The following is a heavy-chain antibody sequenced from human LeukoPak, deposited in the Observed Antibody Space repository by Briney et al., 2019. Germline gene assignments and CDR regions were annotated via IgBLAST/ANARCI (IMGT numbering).Heavy chain of an antibody. Sequence: PGGSLRLSCAASGFTFSSYSMNWVRQAPGKGLEWVSSISSSSSYIYYADSVKGRFTISRDNAKNSLYLQMNSLRAEDTAVYYCARGSKGDFWSGYGAFDIWGQGTMVTVSS. CDR1: GFTFSSYS. CDR2: ISSSSSYI. CDR3: ARGSKGDFWSGYGAFDI. D-gene: IGHD3-3*01. V-gene: IGHV3-21*01. J-gene: IGHJ3*02.